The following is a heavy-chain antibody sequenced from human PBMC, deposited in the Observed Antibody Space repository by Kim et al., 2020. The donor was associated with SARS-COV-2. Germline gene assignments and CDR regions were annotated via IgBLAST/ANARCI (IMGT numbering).Heavy chain of an antibody. CDR1: GGSISSGGYY. CDR2: IYYSGST. D-gene: IGHD2-2*01. Sequence: TLSLTCTVSGGSISSGGYYWSWIRQHPGKGLEWIGYIYYSGSTYYNPSLKSRVTISVDTSKNQFSLKLSSVTAADTAVYYCARGTSCYGWGCYYYYGMDVWGQGTTVTVSS. J-gene: IGHJ6*02. CDR3: ARGTSCYGWGCYYYYGMDV. V-gene: IGHV4-31*03.